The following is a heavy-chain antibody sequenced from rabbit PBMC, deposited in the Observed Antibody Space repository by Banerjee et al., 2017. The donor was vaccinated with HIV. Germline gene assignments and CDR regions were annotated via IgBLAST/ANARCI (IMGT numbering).Heavy chain of an antibody. Sequence: QEQLVESGGGLVQPGGSLKLSCKASGFDFSSYGVSWVRQAPGKGLEWIGYIDPVFGKTYYASWVNGRFTISSHNAQNTLYLQLNSLTAADTATYFCVRARPYPFVLWGQGTLVTVS. CDR2: IDPVFGKT. J-gene: IGHJ4*01. CDR1: GFDFSSYG. V-gene: IGHV1S47*01. D-gene: IGHD1-1*01. CDR3: VRARPYPFVL.